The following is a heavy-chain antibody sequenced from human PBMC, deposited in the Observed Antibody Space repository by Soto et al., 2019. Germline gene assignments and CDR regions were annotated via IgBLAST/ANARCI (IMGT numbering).Heavy chain of an antibody. CDR3: AKDGEIVVVPAATNFDY. J-gene: IGHJ4*02. CDR1: GFTFSSYA. CDR2: ISGSGGST. Sequence: XSLRLSFAASGFTFSSYAMRWALQAPGKGLEWVSAISGSGGSTYYADSVKGRFTISRDNSKNTLYLQMNSLRAEETAVYYCAKDGEIVVVPAATNFDYWGQGTLVTVSS. D-gene: IGHD2-2*01. V-gene: IGHV3-23*01.